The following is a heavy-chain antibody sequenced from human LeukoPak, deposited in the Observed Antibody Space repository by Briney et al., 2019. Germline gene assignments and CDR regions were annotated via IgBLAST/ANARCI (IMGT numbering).Heavy chain of an antibody. Sequence: GGSLRLSCAASGFTFSSYSMNWVRQAPGKGLEWVSSISSSSSYIYYADSVKGRFTISRDNAKNSLYLQMNSLRAEDTAAYYCARGYCSGGSCYLGFYYYMDVWGKGTTVTISS. CDR2: ISSSSSYI. V-gene: IGHV3-21*01. CDR3: ARGYCSGGSCYLGFYYYMDV. CDR1: GFTFSSYS. D-gene: IGHD2-15*01. J-gene: IGHJ6*03.